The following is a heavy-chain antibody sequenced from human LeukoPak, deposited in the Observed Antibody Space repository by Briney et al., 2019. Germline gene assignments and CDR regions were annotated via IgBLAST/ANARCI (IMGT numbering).Heavy chain of an antibody. J-gene: IGHJ4*02. D-gene: IGHD3-22*01. CDR1: GYTFTSYY. CDR3: ARDDYDSSGYYYVPFDY. Sequence: GASVKVSCKASGYTFTSYYMHWVRQAPGQGLEWMGIINPSGGSTSYAQKFQGRVTITADKSTSTAYMELSSLRSEDTAVYYCARDDYDSSGYYYVPFDYWGQGTLVTVSS. CDR2: INPSGGST. V-gene: IGHV1-46*01.